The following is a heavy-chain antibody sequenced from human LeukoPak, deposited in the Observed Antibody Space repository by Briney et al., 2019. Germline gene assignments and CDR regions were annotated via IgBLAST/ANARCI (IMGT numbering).Heavy chain of an antibody. J-gene: IGHJ4*02. CDR1: GFTFSRYS. V-gene: IGHV3-21*01. D-gene: IGHD5-18*01. CDR2: ISSSSSYI. CDR3: ARPIGYSYGDFDY. Sequence: GGSLRLSCAASGFTFSRYSINWVRQAPGKGLEWVSSISSSSSYIYYADSVEGRFTISRDNAKNSVYLQMNSLRAEDTAVYYCARPIGYSYGDFDYWGQGTLVTVSS.